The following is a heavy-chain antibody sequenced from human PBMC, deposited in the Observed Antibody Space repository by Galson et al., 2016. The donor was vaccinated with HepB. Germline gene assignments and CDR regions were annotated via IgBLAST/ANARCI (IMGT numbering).Heavy chain of an antibody. V-gene: IGHV3-23*01. CDR2: ISGTSITT. J-gene: IGHJ4*02. D-gene: IGHD4-23*01. Sequence: SLRLSCAASGFTFSNYAMSWVRQAPVKGLEWVSAISGTSITTLYADSVRGRFTISRDNSKNTLYLQMSSLRDDDTAVYFCACKRHGNFPFDYWGQGTLVTVSS. CDR3: ACKRHGNFPFDY. CDR1: GFTFSNYA.